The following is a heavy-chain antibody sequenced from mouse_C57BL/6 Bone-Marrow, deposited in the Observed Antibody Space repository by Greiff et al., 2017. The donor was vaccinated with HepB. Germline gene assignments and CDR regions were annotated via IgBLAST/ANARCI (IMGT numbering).Heavy chain of an antibody. V-gene: IGHV1-69*01. D-gene: IGHD2-3*01. CDR1: GSTFTSYW. CDR3: ARYGGLLRVFDY. J-gene: IGHJ2*01. Sequence: QVQLQQPGAELVMPGASVKLSCRASGSTFTSYWMHWVKQGPGQGLEWIGAIDPSDSYPNYNQKFKGKSTLTVDKSSSTAYMQLSSLTSEDSAVYYCARYGGLLRVFDYWGQGTTLTVSS. CDR2: IDPSDSYP.